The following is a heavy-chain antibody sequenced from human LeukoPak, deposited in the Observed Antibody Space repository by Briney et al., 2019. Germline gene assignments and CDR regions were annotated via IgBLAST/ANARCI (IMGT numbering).Heavy chain of an antibody. V-gene: IGHV1-69*06. CDR3: ARVGGSGSYSNFDP. J-gene: IGHJ5*02. CDR2: IIPIFGTA. Sequence: ASVKVSCKASGYTFTGYYMHWVRQAPGQGLEWMGGIIPIFGTANYAQKFQGRVTITADKSTSTAYMELRSLRSDDTAVYYCARVGGSGSYSNFDPWGQGTLVTVSS. CDR1: GYTFTGYY. D-gene: IGHD3-10*01.